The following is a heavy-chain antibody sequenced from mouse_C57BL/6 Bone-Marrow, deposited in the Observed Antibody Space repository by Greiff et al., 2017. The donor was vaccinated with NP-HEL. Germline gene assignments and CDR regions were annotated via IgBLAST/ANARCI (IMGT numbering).Heavy chain of an antibody. J-gene: IGHJ1*03. CDR1: GYSITSDY. V-gene: IGHV3-8*01. CDR2: ISYSGST. Sequence: EVKLQESGPGLAKPSQTLSLTCSVTGYSITSDYWNWIRKFPGNKLEYMGYISYSGSTYYNPSLKSRISITRDTSKNQYYLQLNSVTTEDTATYYCARYRITTVVATDWYFDVWGTGTTVTVSS. CDR3: ARYRITTVVATDWYFDV. D-gene: IGHD1-1*01.